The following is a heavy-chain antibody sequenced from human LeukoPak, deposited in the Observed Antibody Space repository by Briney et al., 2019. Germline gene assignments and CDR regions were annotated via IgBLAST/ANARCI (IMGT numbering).Heavy chain of an antibody. CDR3: LLIILGGSSQH. J-gene: IGHJ1*01. CDR1: GLTFSSHW. D-gene: IGHD3-3*01. Sequence: GGSLRLSCAASGLTFSSHWMHWVRQAPGKGLVWVSRITNDGSSTTYADSVKGRFTTSRDNAKNTFYLQMNSLRVEDTAVYYCLLIILGGSSQHWGQGTLVTVSS. V-gene: IGHV3-74*01. CDR2: ITNDGSST.